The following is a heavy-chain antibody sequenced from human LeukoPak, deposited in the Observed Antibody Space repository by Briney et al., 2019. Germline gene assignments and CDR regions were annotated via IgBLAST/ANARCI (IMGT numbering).Heavy chain of an antibody. D-gene: IGHD2-15*01. CDR2: INPSGGST. V-gene: IGHV1-46*01. Sequence: ASVTVSCKASGYTFTSFYIHWVRQAPGQGLEWIGIINPSGGSTSYAQKFQGRVTMTRDTSTSTVYMELSSLRSEDTAVYYCARGGHFYYCSGGSCYGGFDYWGQGTLVTVSS. J-gene: IGHJ4*02. CDR1: GYTFTSFY. CDR3: ARGGHFYYCSGGSCYGGFDY.